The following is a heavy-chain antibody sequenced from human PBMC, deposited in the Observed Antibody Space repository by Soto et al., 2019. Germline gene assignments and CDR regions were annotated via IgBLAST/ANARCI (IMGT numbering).Heavy chain of an antibody. CDR2: IIPFIGTA. Sequence: QVQLVQSGAEVKKPGSSVTVSCKASGGTFSSYAISWVRQAPGQGLEWMGRIIPFIGTANSAQKFQGRVTIKADESTSTAYMERTSLRSEDTAVYYCARVVMTTVPASYYYGMDVWGQGTKVTGSS. CDR1: GGTFSSYA. V-gene: IGHV1-69*18. D-gene: IGHD4-4*01. J-gene: IGHJ6*02. CDR3: ARVVMTTVPASYYYGMDV.